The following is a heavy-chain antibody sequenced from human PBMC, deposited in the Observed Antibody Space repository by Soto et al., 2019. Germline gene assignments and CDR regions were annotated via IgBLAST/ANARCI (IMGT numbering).Heavy chain of an antibody. J-gene: IGHJ6*02. V-gene: IGHV4-34*01. CDR1: GGSFSGYY. CDR2: INHSGST. D-gene: IGHD3-10*01. Sequence: SETLSLTCAVYGGSFSGYYWSWIRQPPGKGLEWIGEINHSGSTNYNPSLKSRVTISVDTSKNQFSLKLSSVTAADTAVYYCARGFLGRFRDRYYYGSGSYPKDYYYYGMDVWGQGTTVTVSS. CDR3: ARGFLGRFRDRYYYGSGSYPKDYYYYGMDV.